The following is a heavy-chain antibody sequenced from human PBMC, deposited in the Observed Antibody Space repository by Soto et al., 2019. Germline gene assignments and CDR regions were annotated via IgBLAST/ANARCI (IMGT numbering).Heavy chain of an antibody. CDR3: ARIPHYSDSYYMDY. CDR1: GFSLSTLGTC. Sequence: SGPTLVNPTQTLTLTCTFSGFSLSTLGTCVTWIRQPPGKALEWLALINWDNSEYYTTSLKTRLTISRDTSKNQVVLTMTNVDPVDTATYYCARIPHYSDSYYMDYWGQGTLDTVSS. V-gene: IGHV2-70*01. J-gene: IGHJ4*02. D-gene: IGHD2-21*01. CDR2: INWDNSE.